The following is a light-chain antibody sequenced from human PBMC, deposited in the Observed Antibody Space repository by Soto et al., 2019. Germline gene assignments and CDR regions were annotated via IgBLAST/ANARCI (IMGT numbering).Light chain of an antibody. CDR3: QQRSNWPPLT. Sequence: ETVLTQSPATLSLSPGERATLSCRASQSVSSYLAWYQQKPGQAPRLLIYDAVNRATGIPARFSGSGSGTDFTLTISSLEPEDFAVYYCQQRSNWPPLTFGGGTRWIS. CDR1: QSVSSY. J-gene: IGKJ4*01. CDR2: DAV. V-gene: IGKV3-11*01.